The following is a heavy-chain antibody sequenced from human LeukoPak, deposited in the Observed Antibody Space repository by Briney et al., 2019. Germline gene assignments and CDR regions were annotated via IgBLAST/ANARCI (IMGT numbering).Heavy chain of an antibody. Sequence: ASVKVSCTASGYTFASYDINWVRQATGQGPEWMGWMNPSSGNTGYAQTFQGRVSMTRDTSTNTAYLELSSLRSEDTAVYYCATHTYYYSSGSFAYWGQGTLVTVSS. CDR1: GYTFASYD. J-gene: IGHJ4*02. CDR3: ATHTYYYSSGSFAY. CDR2: MNPSSGNT. V-gene: IGHV1-8*01. D-gene: IGHD3-10*01.